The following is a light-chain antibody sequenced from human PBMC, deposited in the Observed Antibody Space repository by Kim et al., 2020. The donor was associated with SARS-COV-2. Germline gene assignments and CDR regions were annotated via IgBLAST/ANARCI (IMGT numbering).Light chain of an antibody. J-gene: IGLJ2*01. CDR3: GTWDDSLSAGL. CDR1: SSNIGDNY. Sequence: GQKVTISCSGSSSNIGDNYVSWYQQLPGTAPRLVIYDNNKRPSGIPDRFSGSKSGTSATLGITGFQTGDEADYYCGTWDDSLSAGLFGGGTQLTVL. CDR2: DNN. V-gene: IGLV1-51*01.